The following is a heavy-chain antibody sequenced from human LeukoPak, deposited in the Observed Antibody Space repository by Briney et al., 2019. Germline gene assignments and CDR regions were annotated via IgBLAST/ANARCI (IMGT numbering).Heavy chain of an antibody. CDR1: GGSISSDDYY. V-gene: IGHV4-34*01. D-gene: IGHD5-12*01. J-gene: IGHJ4*02. CDR3: ARGDIVARPFDY. CDR2: INHSGST. Sequence: PSETLSLTCSVSGGSISSDDYYWSWIRQPPGKGLEWIGEINHSGSTNYNPSLKSRVTISVDTSKNQFSLKLCSVTAADTAVYYCARGDIVARPFDYWGQGTLVTVSS.